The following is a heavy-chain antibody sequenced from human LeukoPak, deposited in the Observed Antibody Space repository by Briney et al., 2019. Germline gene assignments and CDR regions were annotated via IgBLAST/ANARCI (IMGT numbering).Heavy chain of an antibody. J-gene: IGHJ4*02. CDR2: INTYNGNT. D-gene: IGHD6-19*01. CDR1: GYTFTTYG. V-gene: IGHV1-18*01. CDR3: AREPSVAGTPDY. Sequence: ASVKVSCKASGYTFTTYGISWVRRAPGQGLEWMAWINTYNGNTNYAQKFQGRVAMTTDTSTSTAYMELRSLRSDDTAVYYCAREPSVAGTPDYWGQGTLVTVSS.